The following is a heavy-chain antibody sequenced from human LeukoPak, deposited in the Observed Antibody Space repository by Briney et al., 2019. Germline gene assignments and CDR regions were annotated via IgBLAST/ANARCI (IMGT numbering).Heavy chain of an antibody. CDR2: IYYSGST. Sequence: SETLSLTCTVSGGSISSYYWSWIRQPPGKGLEWIGNIYYSGSTNYNPSLKSRVTISVDTSKNQFSLKLSSVTAADTAVYYCAREAPGTVTKFVSYYMDVWGKGTTVTVSS. V-gene: IGHV4-59*01. CDR3: AREAPGTVTKFVSYYMDV. D-gene: IGHD4-17*01. J-gene: IGHJ6*03. CDR1: GGSISSYY.